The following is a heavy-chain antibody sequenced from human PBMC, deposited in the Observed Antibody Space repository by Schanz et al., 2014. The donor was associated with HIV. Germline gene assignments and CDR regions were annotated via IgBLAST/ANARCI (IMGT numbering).Heavy chain of an antibody. CDR2: ISPKSLGT. V-gene: IGHV1-2*02. J-gene: IGHJ5*02. Sequence: QVQLVQSGAEMRMPGASVRVSCRTSGYTFTDHYIHWVRQAPGQGLEWMGWISPKSLGTNFAPKFQDRVTMTSDTSITTAYMDLTSLTSADTAVYFCARAQGSASVSLGSWGQGTLITVSS. D-gene: IGHD2-21*01. CDR1: GYTFTDHY. CDR3: ARAQGSASVSLGS.